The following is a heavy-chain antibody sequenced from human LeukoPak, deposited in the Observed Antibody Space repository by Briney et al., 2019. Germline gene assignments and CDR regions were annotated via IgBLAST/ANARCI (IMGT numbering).Heavy chain of an antibody. CDR3: ARGRGDYGDYELGY. D-gene: IGHD4-17*01. V-gene: IGHV1-8*01. CDR1: GYTFTSYD. CDR2: MNPNSGNT. Sequence: ASVEVSCKASGYTFTSYDINWVRQATGQGLEWMGWMNPNSGNTGYAQKFRGRVTMTRNTSISTAYMELSSLRSEDTAVYYCARGRGDYGDYELGYWGQGTLVTVSS. J-gene: IGHJ4*02.